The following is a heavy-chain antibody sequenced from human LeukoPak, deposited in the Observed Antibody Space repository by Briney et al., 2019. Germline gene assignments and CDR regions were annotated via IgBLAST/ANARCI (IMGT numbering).Heavy chain of an antibody. CDR1: GYSISSGYY. V-gene: IGHV4-38-2*02. D-gene: IGHD1-26*01. CDR2: IYHSGTI. J-gene: IGHJ5*02. Sequence: SETLSLTCTVSGYSISSGYYWGWIRQPPGKGLEWLASIYHSGTIYYNPSLKSRVTISVDTSKNQFSLKLRSVTAADTAVYFCARSGGIVGEEAWFDPWGQGTLVTVSS. CDR3: ARSGGIVGEEAWFDP.